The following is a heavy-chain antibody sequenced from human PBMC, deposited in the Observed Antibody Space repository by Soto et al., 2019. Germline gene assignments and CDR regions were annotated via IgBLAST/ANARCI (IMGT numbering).Heavy chain of an antibody. Sequence: ASVKVSCKASGYTFTSYGISWVRQAPGQGLEWMGWISAYNGNTNYAQKLQGRVTMTTDTSTSTAYMELRSLRSDDTAVYYCAREPFGYCSSTSCYPFDYWGQGTLVTVSS. CDR1: GYTFTSYG. J-gene: IGHJ4*02. D-gene: IGHD2-2*03. CDR3: AREPFGYCSSTSCYPFDY. V-gene: IGHV1-18*04. CDR2: ISAYNGNT.